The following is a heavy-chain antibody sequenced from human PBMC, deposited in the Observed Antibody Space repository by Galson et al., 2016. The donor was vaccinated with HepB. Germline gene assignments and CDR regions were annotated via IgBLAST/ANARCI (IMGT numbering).Heavy chain of an antibody. J-gene: IGHJ5*02. CDR1: GFTFDDYA. D-gene: IGHD1-26*01. CDR3: AKDMISSGSFYGFDL. CDR2: ITWSSCSM. V-gene: IGHV3-9*01. Sequence: SLRLSCAASGFTFDDYAMHWVRQAPGKGLEWVSGITWSSCSMDYADSVKGRFTISRDNAQNSLYLEMNSLRIEDTALYYCAKDMISSGSFYGFDLWGQGTLVTVSS.